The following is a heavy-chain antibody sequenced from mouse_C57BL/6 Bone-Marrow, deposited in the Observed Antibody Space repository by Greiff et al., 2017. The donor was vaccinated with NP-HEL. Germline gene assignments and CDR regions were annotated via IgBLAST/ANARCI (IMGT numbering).Heavy chain of an antibody. D-gene: IGHD2-5*01. V-gene: IGHV1-64*01. J-gene: IGHJ2*01. CDR1: GYTFTSYW. Sequence: QVQLKQPGAELVKPGASVKLSCKASGYTFTSYWMHWVKQRPGQGLEWIGMIHPNSGSTNYNEKFKSKATLTVDKSSSTAYMQLSSLTSEDSAVYYCARSGGYSNYVNFDYWGQGTTLTVSS. CDR3: ARSGGYSNYVNFDY. CDR2: IHPNSGST.